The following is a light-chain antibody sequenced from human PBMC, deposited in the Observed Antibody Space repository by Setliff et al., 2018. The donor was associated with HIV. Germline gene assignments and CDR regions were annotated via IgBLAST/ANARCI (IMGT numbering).Light chain of an antibody. CDR3: SSYAGSSCFDV. CDR2: EVN. Sequence: QSALAQPASVSGSPGQSITISCTGNSSNIGTYDFVSWYRQYPGKAPQLTIYEVNKRPSGVSERFSGSKSGNAASLTISGLQSDDEADYYCSSYAGSSCFDVFGTGTKVTVL. V-gene: IGLV2-23*02. CDR1: SSNIGTYDF. J-gene: IGLJ1*01.